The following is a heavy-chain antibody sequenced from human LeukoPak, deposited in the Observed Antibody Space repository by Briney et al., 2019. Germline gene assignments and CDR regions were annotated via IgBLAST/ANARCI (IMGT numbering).Heavy chain of an antibody. CDR2: MSGSGGMT. Sequence: GGSLRLSCAVSGITVSSNYMIWVRQAPGKGLEWVSAMSGSGGMTYYADSVKGRFSISRDNSKNTLHLQMNSLRAEDTAVYYCAKGAMPYYDGSGYNYFDYWGQGTPVTVSS. D-gene: IGHD3-22*01. J-gene: IGHJ4*02. CDR1: GITVSSNY. V-gene: IGHV3-23*01. CDR3: AKGAMPYYDGSGYNYFDY.